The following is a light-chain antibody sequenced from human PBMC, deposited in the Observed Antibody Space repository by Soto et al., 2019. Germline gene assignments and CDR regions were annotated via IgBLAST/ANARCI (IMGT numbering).Light chain of an antibody. V-gene: IGKV1-5*01. CDR2: DAS. CDR3: LQYDNHSWT. J-gene: IGKJ1*01. CDR1: RSISDW. Sequence: DIQMTQSPSTLSASVGDRVTITCRASRSISDWLAWYQQKPGKAPRLLIFDASNLKSGVPSRFSGSGSGTEFTLTISRLKPDEVATYDCLQYDNHSWTVGQGTKVDIK.